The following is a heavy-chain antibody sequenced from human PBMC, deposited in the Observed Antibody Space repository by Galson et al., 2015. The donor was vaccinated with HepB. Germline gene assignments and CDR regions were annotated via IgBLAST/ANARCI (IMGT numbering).Heavy chain of an antibody. CDR2: IWYDGSNK. V-gene: IGHV3-33*01. Sequence: SLRLSCAASGFTFSRYGMHWVRQAPGKGLEWVAVIWYDGSNKYYADSVKGRFTISRDNSKNTLYLQMNSLRAEDTAVYYCARALEPYNWFDPWGQGTLVTVSS. CDR3: ARALEPYNWFDP. CDR1: GFTFSRYG. D-gene: IGHD1-14*01. J-gene: IGHJ5*02.